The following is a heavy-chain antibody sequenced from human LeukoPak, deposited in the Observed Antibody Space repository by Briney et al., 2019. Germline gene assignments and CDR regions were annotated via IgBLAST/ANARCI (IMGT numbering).Heavy chain of an antibody. V-gene: IGHV4-4*09. CDR1: GGSIGSYY. CDR3: ARRTWGVYYFDY. CDR2: IYASGNT. Sequence: SQTLSLICNVSGGSIGSYYWSWIRQPPGKGMEWIGYIYASGNTNYNPSLKSRVTVSLDTSKNQFSLKLSSVTAADTAVYYCARRTWGVYYFDYWGQGTLVTVSS. D-gene: IGHD3-10*01. J-gene: IGHJ4*02.